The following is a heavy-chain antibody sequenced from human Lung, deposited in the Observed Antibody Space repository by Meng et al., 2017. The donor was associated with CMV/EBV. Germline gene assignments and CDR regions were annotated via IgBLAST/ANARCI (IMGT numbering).Heavy chain of an antibody. CDR2: ISFDGTTK. J-gene: IGHJ4*02. V-gene: IGHV3-30*04. CDR1: EFIFSSCA. D-gene: IGHD4/OR15-4a*01. Sequence: EFIFSSCAMVWVRLAPGKGLEWVGLISFDGTTKYYADSVRGRFTISRDNSKKKLFLQMNSLRFDDTAVYYCARAPPPTMVADPYYLDYWGQGALSPSPQ. CDR3: ARAPPPTMVADPYYLDY.